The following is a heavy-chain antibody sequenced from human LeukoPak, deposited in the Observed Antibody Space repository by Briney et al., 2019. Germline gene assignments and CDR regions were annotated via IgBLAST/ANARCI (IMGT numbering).Heavy chain of an antibody. Sequence: SETLSLTCTVSGGSISSSSYYWNWIRQPAGKGLEWIGRIYTSGNTNYNPSLKSRVTISVDTSKNQFSLKLSSVTAADTAVYYCAKVKEGNGDYFYYYYYMDVWGKGTTVTISS. CDR3: AKVKEGNGDYFYYYYYMDV. CDR2: IYTSGNT. V-gene: IGHV4-61*02. CDR1: GGSISSSSYY. J-gene: IGHJ6*03. D-gene: IGHD2-21*02.